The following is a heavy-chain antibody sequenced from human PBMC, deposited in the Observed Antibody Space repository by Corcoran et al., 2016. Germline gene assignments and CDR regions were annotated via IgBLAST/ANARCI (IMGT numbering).Heavy chain of an antibody. CDR3: ARMSDQWLVQGAFDI. CDR2: IDWDDDK. Sequence: QVTLRESGPALVKPTQTLTLTCTFSGFSLSTSGMCVSWIRQPPGKALEWLALIDWDDDKYYSTSLKTRLTISKDTSKNQVVLTMTNMDPVDTATYYCARMSDQWLVQGAFDIWGQGTMVTVSS. V-gene: IGHV2-70*01. CDR1: GFSLSTSGMC. J-gene: IGHJ3*02. D-gene: IGHD6-19*01.